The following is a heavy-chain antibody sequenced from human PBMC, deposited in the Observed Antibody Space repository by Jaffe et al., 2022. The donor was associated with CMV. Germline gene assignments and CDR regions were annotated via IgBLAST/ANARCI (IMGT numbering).Heavy chain of an antibody. CDR3: ARYFRIVGGASGMDV. CDR1: GFTFSSYG. V-gene: IGHV3-33*01. J-gene: IGHJ6*02. CDR2: IWYDGSNK. Sequence: QVQLVESGGGVVQPGRSLRLSCAASGFTFSSYGMHWVRQAPGKGLEWVAVIWYDGSNKYYADSVKGRFTISRDNSKNTLYLQMNSLRAEDTAVYYCARYFRIVGGASGMDVWGQGTTVTVSS. D-gene: IGHD1-26*01.